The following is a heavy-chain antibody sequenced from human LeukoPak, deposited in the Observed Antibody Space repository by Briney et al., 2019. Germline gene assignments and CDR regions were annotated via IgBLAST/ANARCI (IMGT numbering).Heavy chain of an antibody. D-gene: IGHD3-10*01. CDR1: GFTFSSYA. CDR3: ARERVGESTTWYDLGYYYHGLDV. Sequence: PGGSLRLSCAASGFTFSSYAMHWVRQAPGKGLEWVAVISYDGSNKYYADSVKGRFTNSRDNSKNLLSLQLNNLRPEDTALYYCARERVGESTTWYDLGYYYHGLDVWGQGTTVIVSS. J-gene: IGHJ6*02. CDR2: ISYDGSNK. V-gene: IGHV3-30-3*01.